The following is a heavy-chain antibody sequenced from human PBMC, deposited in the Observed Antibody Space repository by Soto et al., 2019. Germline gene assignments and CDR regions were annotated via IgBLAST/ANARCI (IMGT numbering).Heavy chain of an antibody. V-gene: IGHV3-7*03. CDR1: GFTFSSYW. Sequence: PGGSLRLPCAASGFTFSSYWMSWVRQAPGKGLEWGANIKQDGSEKYYVDSVKGRFTISRDNAKNSLYLQMNNLRAEDTAVYYCARDRRGITIFGVGSSYYYYGMDVWGQGTTVTVSS. CDR2: IKQDGSEK. J-gene: IGHJ6*02. CDR3: ARDRRGITIFGVGSSYYYYGMDV. D-gene: IGHD3-3*01.